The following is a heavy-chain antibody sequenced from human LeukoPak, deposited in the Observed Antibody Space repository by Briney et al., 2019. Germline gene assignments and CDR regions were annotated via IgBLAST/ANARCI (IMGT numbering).Heavy chain of an antibody. V-gene: IGHV3-48*01. Sequence: GGSLRLSCAASGFAFSSYNMNWVRQARGKGLEWVSYISGGSDTIFYADSVKGRFTISRDNAKNSLYLQMNSLRAEDTAVYYCARPYCASTSCPTFEYWGQGTLDTVSS. CDR3: ARPYCASTSCPTFEY. J-gene: IGHJ4*02. D-gene: IGHD2-2*01. CDR2: ISGGSDTI. CDR1: GFAFSSYN.